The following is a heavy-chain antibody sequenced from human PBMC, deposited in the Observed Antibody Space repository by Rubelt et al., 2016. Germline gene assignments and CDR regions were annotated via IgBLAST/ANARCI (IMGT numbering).Heavy chain of an antibody. CDR2: IYYSGST. V-gene: IGHV4-39*01. Sequence: QLQLQESGPGLVEPSETLSLTCTVSGGSISSTTYYWVWIRQPPGKGLEWIGTIYYSGSTFYNPSLKSRVTISVDTSKNQFSLNLNSVTAADTAVYYCARGLDSTKTGADWGQGTLVTVSS. J-gene: IGHJ4*02. CDR1: GGSISSTTYY. D-gene: IGHD3-10*01. CDR3: ARGLDSTKTGAD.